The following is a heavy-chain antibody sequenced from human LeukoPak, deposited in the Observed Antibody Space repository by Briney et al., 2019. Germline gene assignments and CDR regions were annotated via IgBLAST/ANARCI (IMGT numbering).Heavy chain of an antibody. Sequence: GGSLRLSCAASGFTFSSYTMSWVRQAPGKGLEWVSAIGGSGGDTYYADSVKGRFTLSRDNSENILYLQMDNLRVEDTAIYYCTRDTGASAAGTIVADASDIWGQGIMVTVSS. D-gene: IGHD1-1*01. CDR2: IGGSGGDT. J-gene: IGHJ3*02. V-gene: IGHV3-23*01. CDR1: GFTFSSYT. CDR3: TRDTGASAAGTIVADASDI.